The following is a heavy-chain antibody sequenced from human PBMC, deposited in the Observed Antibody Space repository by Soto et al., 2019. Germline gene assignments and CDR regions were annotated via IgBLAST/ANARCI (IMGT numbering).Heavy chain of an antibody. D-gene: IGHD6-19*01. J-gene: IGHJ6*02. CDR1: GGTFSSYA. Sequence: GASVKVSCKASGGTFSSYAISWVRQAPGQGLEWMGGIIPIFGTANYAQKFQGRVTITADRSTSTAYMELSSLRSEDTAVYYCAREVSAVAGIRHYGMDVWGQGTTVTVS. CDR3: AREVSAVAGIRHYGMDV. CDR2: IIPIFGTA. V-gene: IGHV1-69*06.